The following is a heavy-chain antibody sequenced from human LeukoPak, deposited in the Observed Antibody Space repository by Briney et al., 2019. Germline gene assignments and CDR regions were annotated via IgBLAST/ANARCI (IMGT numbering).Heavy chain of an antibody. J-gene: IGHJ4*02. CDR1: GYTLTELS. CDR2: FDPEDGET. CDR3: AKDRSKGSYGDEFDF. D-gene: IGHD3-10*01. Sequence: ASVKVSCKVSGYTLTELSMHWVRQAPGKGLEWMGGFDPEDGETIYAQKFQGRVTMTEDTSTDTAYMELSSLRAEDTAVYYCAKDRSKGSYGDEFDFWGQGTLVTVSS. V-gene: IGHV1-24*01.